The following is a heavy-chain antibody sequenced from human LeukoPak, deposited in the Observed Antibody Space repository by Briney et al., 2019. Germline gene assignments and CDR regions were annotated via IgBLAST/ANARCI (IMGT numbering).Heavy chain of an antibody. J-gene: IGHJ4*02. V-gene: IGHV3-23*01. CDR1: GFTFSNYA. Sequence: GGSLRLSCAASGFTFSNYAMSWVRQAPGKGLEWVSSICGSGGSTYYADSVKGRFTISRDNSKNTLFLQMNSLRAEDTAVYYCAKDPYYYDTSGYNGDYWGQGTLVTVSS. D-gene: IGHD3-22*01. CDR3: AKDPYYYDTSGYNGDY. CDR2: ICGSGGST.